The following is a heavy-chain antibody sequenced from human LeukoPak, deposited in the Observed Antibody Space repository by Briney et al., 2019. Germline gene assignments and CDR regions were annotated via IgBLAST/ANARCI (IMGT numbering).Heavy chain of an antibody. CDR2: INPNSGGT. Sequence: ASVKVSCKASGYTFTRYYMHWVRQAPGQGLEWMGWINPNSGGTNYAQKFQGWVTMTRDTSISTAYMELSRLRSDDTAVYYCARGSYSSSWYFDYWGQGTLVTVSS. CDR1: GYTFTRYY. D-gene: IGHD6-13*01. J-gene: IGHJ4*02. CDR3: ARGSYSSSWYFDY. V-gene: IGHV1-2*04.